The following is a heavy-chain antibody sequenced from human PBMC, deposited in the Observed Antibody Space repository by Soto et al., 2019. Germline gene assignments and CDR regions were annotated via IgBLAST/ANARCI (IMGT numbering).Heavy chain of an antibody. CDR1: GYTFTSYD. J-gene: IGHJ4*02. D-gene: IGHD3-10*01. CDR2: MNPNSGNT. V-gene: IGHV1-8*01. CDR3: AXGXXXVAPFDY. Sequence: QVQLVQSGAEVKKPGASVKVSCKASGYTFTSYDINWVRQAXXXGLEWMGWMNPNSGNTGYAQKFQGRVTMTRNTXXXTXXXXXXXXXXXXXXXXYXAXGXXXVAPFDYWGQGTLVTVSS.